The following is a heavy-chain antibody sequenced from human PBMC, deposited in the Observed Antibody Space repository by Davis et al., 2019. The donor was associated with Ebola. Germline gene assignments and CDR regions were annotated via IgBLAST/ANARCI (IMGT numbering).Heavy chain of an antibody. D-gene: IGHD5-18*01. CDR2: TYYSSKWYN. CDR1: GDSVSVHSGG. Sequence: HSQTLSLTCAISGDSVSVHSGGWNWIRQSPSRGLEWLGRTYYSSKWYNDYAVSAKSRIIINPETSKNQFSLQLNSVTPEDTALYYCARGWLRAGLDVWGEGTTVTVPS. V-gene: IGHV6-1*01. J-gene: IGHJ6*04. CDR3: ARGWLRAGLDV.